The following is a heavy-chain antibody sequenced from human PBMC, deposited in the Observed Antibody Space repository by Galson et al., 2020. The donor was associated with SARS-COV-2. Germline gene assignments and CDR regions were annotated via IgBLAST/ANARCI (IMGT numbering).Heavy chain of an antibody. CDR3: ARDSEGGGANAFDI. J-gene: IGHJ3*02. CDR1: GYTFISYA. CDR2: INVGNGNT. Sequence: ASVKVSCKASGYTFISYAMHWVRQAPGQRLEWMGWINVGNGNTKHSQKFQGRVTITRDTSTSTAYMELSSLRSEDTAVYYCARDSEGGGANAFDIWGQGTMVTVSS. D-gene: IGHD3-16*01. V-gene: IGHV1-3*01.